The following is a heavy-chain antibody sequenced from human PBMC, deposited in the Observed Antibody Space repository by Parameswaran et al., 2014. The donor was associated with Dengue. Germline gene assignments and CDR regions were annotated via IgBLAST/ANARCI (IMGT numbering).Heavy chain of an antibody. D-gene: IGHD4-17*01. CDR2: IYYSGST. J-gene: IGHJ4*02. V-gene: IGHV4-39*07. Sequence: VRQAPGKGLEWIGSIYYSGSTYYNPSLKSRVTISVDTSKNQFSLKLSSVTAADTAVYYCATPDYGDYFLWGQGTLVTVSS. CDR3: ATPDYGDYFL.